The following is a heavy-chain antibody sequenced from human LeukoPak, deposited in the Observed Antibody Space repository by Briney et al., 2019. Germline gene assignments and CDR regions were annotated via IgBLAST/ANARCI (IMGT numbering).Heavy chain of an antibody. J-gene: IGHJ5*02. Sequence: SETLSLTCTVSGYSITTGYYWGWIRQPPGKGLEWIGSIYVTGSTFYNPSLKSRVTISVDPSKNQFSLKLSSVTAADTAVYYCARDQDYYGSGSYGPDHWGQGSWSPSP. CDR1: GYSITTGYY. CDR2: IYVTGST. D-gene: IGHD3-10*01. V-gene: IGHV4-38-2*02. CDR3: ARDQDYYGSGSYGPDH.